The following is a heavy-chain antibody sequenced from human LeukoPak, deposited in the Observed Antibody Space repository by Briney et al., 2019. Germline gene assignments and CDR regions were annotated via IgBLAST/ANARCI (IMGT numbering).Heavy chain of an antibody. V-gene: IGHV1-2*02. Sequence: ASVKVSCKASTYTFTRYGISWVRQAPGQGLEWMGWINPNSGGTNYAQKFQGRVTMTRDTSISTAYMELSRLRSDDTAVYYCARYSGYDFGIWGQGTLVTVSS. CDR2: INPNSGGT. CDR1: TYTFTRYG. J-gene: IGHJ4*02. D-gene: IGHD5-12*01. CDR3: ARYSGYDFGI.